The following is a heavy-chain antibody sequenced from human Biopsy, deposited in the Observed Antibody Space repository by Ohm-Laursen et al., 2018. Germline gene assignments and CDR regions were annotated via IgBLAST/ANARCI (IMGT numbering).Heavy chain of an antibody. J-gene: IGHJ5*02. CDR2: MIPNSGKT. D-gene: IGHD6-6*01. V-gene: IGHV1-8*01. CDR3: ARGSPRRVSIFEASIYWFDT. Sequence: ASVKASCKASGYSFTTYDVNWVRQARGQGLEWMGWMIPNSGKTGYAQRFQGRATLTMNTSIGTAYMELSGLRSEDTAVYYCARGSPRRVSIFEASIYWFDTWGQGTLVTVSS. CDR1: GYSFTTYD.